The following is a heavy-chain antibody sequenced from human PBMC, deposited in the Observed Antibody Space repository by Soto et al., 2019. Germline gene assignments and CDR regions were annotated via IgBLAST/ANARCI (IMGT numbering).Heavy chain of an antibody. V-gene: IGHV1-8*01. CDR1: GYTFSNYD. CDR3: AKVSRKGSAIDFDY. J-gene: IGHJ4*02. Sequence: QVQLVQSGAELKKPGASVKVSCKASGYTFSNYDMNWVRQATGQGPEWIGWVNPNNGVTGYAQKFQGRVTLTTDISTTTAYMELTSLRSEYTAIYYCAKVSRKGSAIDFDYWGQGTLITVSS. CDR2: VNPNNGVT. D-gene: IGHD3-10*01.